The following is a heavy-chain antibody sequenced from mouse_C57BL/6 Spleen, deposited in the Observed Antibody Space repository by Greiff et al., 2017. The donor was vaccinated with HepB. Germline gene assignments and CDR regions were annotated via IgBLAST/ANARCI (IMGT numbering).Heavy chain of an antibody. V-gene: IGHV2-2*01. CDR3: ARSYYGSSYPAWFAY. J-gene: IGHJ3*01. CDR2: IWSGGST. Sequence: VKLKQSGPGLVQPSQSLSITCTVSGFSLTSYGVHWVRQSPGKGLEWLGVIWSGGSTDCNAAFISRLSISKDNSKSQVFFKMNSLQADDTAIYYCARSYYGSSYPAWFAYWGQGTLVTVSA. CDR1: GFSLTSYG. D-gene: IGHD1-1*01.